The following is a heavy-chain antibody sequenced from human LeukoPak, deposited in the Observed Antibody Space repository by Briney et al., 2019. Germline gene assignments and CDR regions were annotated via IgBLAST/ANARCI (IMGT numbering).Heavy chain of an antibody. CDR2: IRYDGSNK. Sequence: GGSLRLSCAASGFTFSSYGMHWVRQAPGKGLEWVAFIRYDGSNKYYADSVKGRFTISRDNSKNTLYLQMNSLRAEDTAVYYCASAYYYDSSGHQTFDYWGQGTLVTVSS. J-gene: IGHJ4*02. CDR3: ASAYYYDSSGHQTFDY. CDR1: GFTFSSYG. V-gene: IGHV3-30*02. D-gene: IGHD3-22*01.